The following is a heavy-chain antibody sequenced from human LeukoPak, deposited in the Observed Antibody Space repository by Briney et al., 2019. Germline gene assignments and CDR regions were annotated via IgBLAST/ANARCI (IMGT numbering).Heavy chain of an antibody. Sequence: GGSLRLSCAASGFTVSTNYMSWVRQAPGKGLEWVSIIYSGGSIYYADSVKGRFTISRDSFKSSLYLQMNSLRAEDTALYYCAKNSDSSGTYFDHWGQGTLVTVSS. J-gene: IGHJ4*02. CDR3: AKNSDSSGTYFDH. D-gene: IGHD3-22*01. CDR2: IYSGGSI. V-gene: IGHV3-53*01. CDR1: GFTVSTNY.